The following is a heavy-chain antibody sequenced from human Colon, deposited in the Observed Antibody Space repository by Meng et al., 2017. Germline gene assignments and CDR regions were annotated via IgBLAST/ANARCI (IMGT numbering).Heavy chain of an antibody. D-gene: IGHD3/OR15-3a*01. CDR2: TYKGRST. J-gene: IGHJ5*02. Sequence: QVQLQVSGPGLVKPSETLSRTCTASGASVDSGSYHWSWVRQPPGKGLECIGYTYKGRSTYYNPSLKSRVSMSEDTSKNQFSLTLNSVTAADTGVYYCIAYMVGRGGLGSWGQGTLVTVSS. CDR3: IAYMVGRGGLGS. CDR1: GASVDSGSYH. V-gene: IGHV4-30-4*01.